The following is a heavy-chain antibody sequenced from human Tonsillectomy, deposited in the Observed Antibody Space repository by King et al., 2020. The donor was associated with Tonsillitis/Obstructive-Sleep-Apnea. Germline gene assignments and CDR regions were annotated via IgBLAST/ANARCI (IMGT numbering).Heavy chain of an antibody. D-gene: IGHD2/OR15-2a*01. Sequence: VQLVESGGGFVQPGGSLRLSCESSGFTFGNYVINWVRQAPGKGREWVSSISGSGCSTYYADSVKGRFTISRENSKTTLYLQMNSLRAEDTAVYYCAKAFSLGYYYYYLDIWGTGTTVTVSS. V-gene: IGHV3-23*04. CDR2: ISGSGCST. CDR1: GFTFGNYV. J-gene: IGHJ6*03. CDR3: AKAFSLGYYYYYLDI.